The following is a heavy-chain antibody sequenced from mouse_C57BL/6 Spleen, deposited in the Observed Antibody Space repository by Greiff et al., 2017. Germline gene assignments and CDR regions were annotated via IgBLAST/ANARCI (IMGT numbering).Heavy chain of an antibody. CDR3: ARRYYGSSYWAMDY. CDR2: INPSTGGT. D-gene: IGHD1-1*01. Sequence: EVQLQQSGPELVKPGASVKISCKASGYSFTGYYMNWVKQSPEKSLEWIGEINPSTGGTTYNQKFKAKATLTVDKSSSTAYMQLKSLTSEDSAVYYCARRYYGSSYWAMDYWGQGTSVTVSS. V-gene: IGHV1-42*01. CDR1: GYSFTGYY. J-gene: IGHJ4*01.